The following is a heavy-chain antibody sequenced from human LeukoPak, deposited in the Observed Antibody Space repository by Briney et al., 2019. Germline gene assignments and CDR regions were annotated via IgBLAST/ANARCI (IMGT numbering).Heavy chain of an antibody. CDR1: GFTFDDYA. Sequence: GRSLRLSCAASGFTFDDYAMHWVRQAPGKGLEWVSGISWNSGSIGYADSVKGRFTISRDNAKNSLYLQMNSLRAEDTALYHCAKDHSSGWHEFFGLTDYWGQGTLVTVSS. D-gene: IGHD6-19*01. J-gene: IGHJ4*02. CDR3: AKDHSSGWHEFFGLTDY. V-gene: IGHV3-9*01. CDR2: ISWNSGSI.